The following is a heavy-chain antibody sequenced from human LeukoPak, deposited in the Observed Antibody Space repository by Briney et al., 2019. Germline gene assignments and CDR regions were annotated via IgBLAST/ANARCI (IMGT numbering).Heavy chain of an antibody. J-gene: IGHJ4*02. D-gene: IGHD3-10*01. Sequence: GGSLRLSCVVSGFTFSSYAMSWVRQAPGKGLEWVSGISGSGGSTYYADSVKGRFTISRDNTKNTLYLQMNSLRAEDTAVYYCARGGVDHYGSGTYYLMYYFDHWGQGALVTVSS. CDR1: GFTFSSYA. V-gene: IGHV3-23*01. CDR3: ARGGVDHYGSGTYYLMYYFDH. CDR2: ISGSGGST.